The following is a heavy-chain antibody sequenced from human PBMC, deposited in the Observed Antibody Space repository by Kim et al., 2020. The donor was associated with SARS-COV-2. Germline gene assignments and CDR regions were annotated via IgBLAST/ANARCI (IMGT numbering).Heavy chain of an antibody. D-gene: IGHD1-26*01. Sequence: KGRFTISRDNSKNPLYLQMNSLRAEDTAVYYCAKDGGGSYLYYYYYMDVWGKGTTVTVSS. CDR3: AKDGGGSYLYYYYYMDV. V-gene: IGHV3-23*01. J-gene: IGHJ6*03.